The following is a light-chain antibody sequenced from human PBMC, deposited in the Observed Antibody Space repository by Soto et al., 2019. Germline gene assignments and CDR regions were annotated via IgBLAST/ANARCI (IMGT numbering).Light chain of an antibody. CDR1: QSISSW. Sequence: DIQMTQSPSTLSATAGERVTITCRASQSISSWLAWYQHKPGKAPKLLIYDASNLDSGVPSRFSGSGSGTEFSLTISNLQPDDFATYYCQQYENYWTFGQGTRVEIK. V-gene: IGKV1-5*01. CDR2: DAS. J-gene: IGKJ1*01. CDR3: QQYENYWT.